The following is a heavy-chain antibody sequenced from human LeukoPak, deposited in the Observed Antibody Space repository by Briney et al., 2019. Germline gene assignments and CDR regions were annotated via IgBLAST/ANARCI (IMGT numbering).Heavy chain of an antibody. D-gene: IGHD3-10*01. CDR3: ARGAGYGSGSYYNVRYFDY. J-gene: IGHJ4*02. V-gene: IGHV3-64*01. CDR2: ISSNGGST. Sequence: PGGSLRLSCAASGFTFSSYAMHWVRQAPGKGLEYVSAISSNGGSTYYANSVKGRFTISRDNPKNTLYLQMGSLRAEDMAVYYCARGAGYGSGSYYNVRYFDYWGQGTLVSVSS. CDR1: GFTFSSYA.